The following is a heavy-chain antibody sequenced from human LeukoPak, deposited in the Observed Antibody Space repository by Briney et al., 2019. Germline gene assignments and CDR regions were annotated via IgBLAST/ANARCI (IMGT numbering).Heavy chain of an antibody. CDR2: ISAYNGNT. CDR1: GYTFTSYG. CDR3: ARDCSSTSCYNY. D-gene: IGHD2-2*02. V-gene: IGHV1-18*01. J-gene: IGHJ4*02. Sequence: ASVTVSCKASGYTFTSYGISWVRQAPGQGLEWMGWISAYNGNTNYAQKLQGRVTMTTDTSTSTAYMELRSLRSDDTAVYYCARDCSSTSCYNYWGQGTLVTVSS.